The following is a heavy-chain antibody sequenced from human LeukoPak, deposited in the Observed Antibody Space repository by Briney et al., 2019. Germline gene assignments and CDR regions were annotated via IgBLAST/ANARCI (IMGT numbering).Heavy chain of an antibody. D-gene: IGHD2-15*01. Sequence: ASVKVSCKASGYTFTGYYMHWVRQAPGQGLEWMGWINPNSGGTNYAQKFQGRVTMTRGTSISTAYMELSRLRSDDTAVYYCARGGKIAVKGQLLLLFWGQGTLVTVSS. CDR1: GYTFTGYY. CDR3: ARGGKIAVKGQLLLLF. J-gene: IGHJ4*02. CDR2: INPNSGGT. V-gene: IGHV1-2*02.